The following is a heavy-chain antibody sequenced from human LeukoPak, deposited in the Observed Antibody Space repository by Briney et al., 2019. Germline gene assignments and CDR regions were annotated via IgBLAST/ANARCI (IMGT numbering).Heavy chain of an antibody. CDR3: ARVNFHSSGTYYYDY. D-gene: IGHD3-10*01. V-gene: IGHV4-4*07. Sequence: PSETLSLTCTVSGVSINSYYWSWIRQPAGKGLEWIGRFYTTGTTNYNPSLKSRVIMSVDTSKNQFSLKLSSVTAADTAVYYCARVNFHSSGTYYYDYWGQGTLVTVSS. CDR2: FYTTGTT. J-gene: IGHJ4*02. CDR1: GVSINSYY.